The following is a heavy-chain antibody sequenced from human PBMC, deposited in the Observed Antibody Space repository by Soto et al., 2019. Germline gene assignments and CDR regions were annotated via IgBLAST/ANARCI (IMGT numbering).Heavy chain of an antibody. Sequence: PGGSLRLSCAASGFIFNNYGMSWARQAPGKGLEWVSGISDSGDTTHYADSVKGRFIISRDYSKNTLYLEMNSLRHEDTAVYYCARNGTDMFGGMDVWGQGTTVTVSS. D-gene: IGHD1-1*01. CDR2: ISDSGDTT. CDR1: GFIFNNYG. CDR3: ARNGTDMFGGMDV. V-gene: IGHV3-23*01. J-gene: IGHJ6*02.